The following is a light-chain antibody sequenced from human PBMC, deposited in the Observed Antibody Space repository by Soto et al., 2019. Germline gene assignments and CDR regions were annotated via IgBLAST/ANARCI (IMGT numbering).Light chain of an antibody. J-gene: IGKJ3*01. V-gene: IGKV3-11*01. CDR3: QQRSNWL. CDR1: QSVSNY. Sequence: ENVLTQCPATLSLSPGERATLSCRASQSVSNYVAWYQQKPGQAPRLLIYDASNRATGIPARFSGSGSGTDFTLTISSLEPEDFAVYYCQQRSNWLLGPGTKVDIK. CDR2: DAS.